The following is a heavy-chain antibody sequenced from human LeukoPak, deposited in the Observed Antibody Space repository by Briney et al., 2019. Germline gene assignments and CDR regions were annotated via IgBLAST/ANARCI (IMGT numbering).Heavy chain of an antibody. CDR2: IVVGSGNT. CDR1: GFTFTSSA. V-gene: IGHV1-58*02. CDR3: AAETTVAGTFDY. D-gene: IGHD6-19*01. J-gene: IGHJ4*02. Sequence: ASVKVSCKASGFTFTSSAMQWVRQARGQRLEWIGWIVVGSGNTNYAQKFQERVTITRDMSTSTAYMELSSLRSEDTAVYYCAAETTVAGTFDYWGQGTLVTVSS.